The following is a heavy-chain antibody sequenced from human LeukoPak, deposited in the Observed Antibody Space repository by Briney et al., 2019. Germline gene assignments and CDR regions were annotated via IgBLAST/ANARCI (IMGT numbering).Heavy chain of an antibody. Sequence: PGRSLRLSCAASEFTFSSYAKSWVRQAPGKGLEWVSAISGSGDSTYYADSVKGRFTISRDNSKNTLYLQMNSLRADDTAVYHCAKAPTTVTTYYNYYGMDIWGQGTTVAVSS. V-gene: IGHV3-23*01. CDR2: ISGSGDST. CDR1: EFTFSSYA. J-gene: IGHJ6*02. D-gene: IGHD4-17*01. CDR3: AKAPTTVTTYYNYYGMDI.